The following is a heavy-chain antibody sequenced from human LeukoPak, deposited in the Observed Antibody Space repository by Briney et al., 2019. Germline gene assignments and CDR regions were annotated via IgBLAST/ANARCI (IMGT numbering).Heavy chain of an antibody. D-gene: IGHD7-27*01. CDR1: GGSISGDDYY. J-gene: IGHJ5*02. Sequence: SQTLSLTCTVSGGSISGDDYYWSWIRQPPGKGLEWIGYIYYSGSTYYNPSLKSRVTISVDTSKNQFSLKMRSVTAADTALYYCAREQTGDRDWFDPWGQGTLVTVSS. V-gene: IGHV4-30-4*01. CDR2: IYYSGST. CDR3: AREQTGDRDWFDP.